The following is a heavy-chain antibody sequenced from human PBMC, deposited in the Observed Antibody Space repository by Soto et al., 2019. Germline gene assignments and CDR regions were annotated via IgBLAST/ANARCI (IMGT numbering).Heavy chain of an antibody. D-gene: IGHD3-22*01. CDR1: GGSFSGYY. J-gene: IGHJ4*02. V-gene: IGHV4-34*01. CDR3: ARVRSYYDSSGYVY. CDR2: INHSGST. Sequence: SETLSLTCAVYGGSFSGYYWSWIRQPPGKGLEWIGEINHSGSTNYNPSLKSRVTISVDTSKNQFSLKLSSVTAADTAVYYCARVRSYYDSSGYVYWGQGTLVTVSS.